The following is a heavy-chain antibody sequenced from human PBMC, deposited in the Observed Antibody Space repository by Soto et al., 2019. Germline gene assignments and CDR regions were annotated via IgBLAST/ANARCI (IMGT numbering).Heavy chain of an antibody. V-gene: IGHV5-51*01. Sequence: GESLKISCKGFGYSFAVYWIAWVRQMPGKGLEWMGIIYPGDSDTKYSPSFEGQVTISADKSISTAYLQWSSLEASDTAMYYCARQDGFGPYHFDYWGQGALVTVSS. D-gene: IGHD3-10*01. CDR1: GYSFAVYW. CDR2: IYPGDSDT. J-gene: IGHJ4*02. CDR3: ARQDGFGPYHFDY.